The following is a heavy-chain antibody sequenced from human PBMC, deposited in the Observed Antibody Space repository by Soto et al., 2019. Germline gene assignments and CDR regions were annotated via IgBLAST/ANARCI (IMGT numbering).Heavy chain of an antibody. J-gene: IGHJ5*02. CDR1: GDSIVSSDFY. V-gene: IGHV4-39*01. CDR3: PTHSLPLRKHSWFAP. CDR2: IFYLASS. Sequence: PSETLSLTCTVSGDSIVSSDFYWGWVRQPPGKGREWIGSIFYLASSYYNPSLKSRVTMSVDTSKNQFSLRLRSVTAADTALYFCPTHSLPLRKHSWFAPWGQGIMVTVSS.